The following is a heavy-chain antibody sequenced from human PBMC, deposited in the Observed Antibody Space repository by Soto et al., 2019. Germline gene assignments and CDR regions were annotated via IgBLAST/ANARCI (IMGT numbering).Heavy chain of an antibody. J-gene: IGHJ4*02. CDR2: INHSGST. CDR3: ARARLTYSRNPFDY. D-gene: IGHD2-15*01. V-gene: IGHV4-34*01. Sequence: QVQLQQWGAGLLKPSETLSLTCAVYGGSFSGYYWSWIRQPPGKGLEWIGEINHSGSTNYNPSLTSRATISVAPSKNQFSLKLSSVTAADTAVYYCARARLTYSRNPFDYWGQGTLVTVSS. CDR1: GGSFSGYY.